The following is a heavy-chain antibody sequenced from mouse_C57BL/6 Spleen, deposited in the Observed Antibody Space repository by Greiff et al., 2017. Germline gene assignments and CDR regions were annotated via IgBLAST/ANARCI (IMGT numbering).Heavy chain of an antibody. D-gene: IGHD1-1*01. CDR3: ARDRGYYYGSSYVWFAY. CDR1: GYSITSGYY. Sequence: VQLQQSGPGLVKPSQSLSLTCSVTGYSITSGYYWNWIRQFPGNKLEWMGYISYDGSNNYNPSLKNRISITRDTSKNQFFLKLNSVTTEDTATYYCARDRGYYYGSSYVWFAYWGQGTLVTVSA. CDR2: ISYDGSN. V-gene: IGHV3-6*01. J-gene: IGHJ3*01.